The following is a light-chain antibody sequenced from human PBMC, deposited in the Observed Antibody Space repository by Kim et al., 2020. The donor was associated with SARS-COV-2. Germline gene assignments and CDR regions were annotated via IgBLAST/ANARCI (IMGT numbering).Light chain of an antibody. V-gene: IGKV1-39*01. CDR1: QSISTY. CDR3: QQSYTTPRT. CDR2: AAS. J-gene: IGKJ1*01. Sequence: DIQMTQAPSSLSASVGDRVTITCRASQSISTYLNWYQQKPGAAPRLLIYAASTLQGGVPSRFSGGGSGTDFTLTISSLQPEDSATYYCQQSYTTPRTFGQGTKVDIK.